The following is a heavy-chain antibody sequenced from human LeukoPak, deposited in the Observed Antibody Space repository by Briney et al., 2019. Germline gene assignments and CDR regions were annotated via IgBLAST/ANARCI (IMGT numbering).Heavy chain of an antibody. CDR1: GYTFTSYG. J-gene: IGHJ4*02. Sequence: ASVTATCKASGYTFTSYGISWVRQAPGQGREGMGWISAYNGNTNYAQKLQGRVTITTDTSTSTAYMDLRSLRSDDTAVYYCARDKVEMATIPHYWGQGTLVTVSS. CDR2: ISAYNGNT. V-gene: IGHV1-18*01. CDR3: ARDKVEMATIPHY. D-gene: IGHD5-24*01.